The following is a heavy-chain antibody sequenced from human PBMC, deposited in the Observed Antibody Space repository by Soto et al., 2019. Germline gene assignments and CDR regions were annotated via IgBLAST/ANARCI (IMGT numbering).Heavy chain of an antibody. J-gene: IGHJ5*02. D-gene: IGHD5-18*01. CDR1: GFTFRSYH. V-gene: IGHV3-30-3*01. CDR2: ISYDENNK. Sequence: QVQLVESGGGVVQPGRSLRLSCAASGFTFRSYHMHWVRQAPGKGLEWVASISYDENNKYYTDSVKGRFTISRDNSKNTLYLQMNSLREEDTAVYYCARAMDAAMASKDNWFDPWGQGALVTVSS. CDR3: ARAMDAAMASKDNWFDP.